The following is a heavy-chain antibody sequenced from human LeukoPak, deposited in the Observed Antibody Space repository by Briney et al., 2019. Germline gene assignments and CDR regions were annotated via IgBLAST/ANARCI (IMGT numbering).Heavy chain of an antibody. J-gene: IGHJ4*02. CDR1: GGSISRGGYY. D-gene: IGHD1-7*01. Sequence: SQTLSLTCTVSGGSISRGGYYWSWIRQPPGKGLEWIGYIYYSGSTYYNPSLKSRVTISVDTSKNQFSLKLSSVTAADTAVYYCARGNWNYVEDYWGQGTLVTVSS. CDR3: ARGNWNYVEDY. V-gene: IGHV4-30-4*01. CDR2: IYYSGST.